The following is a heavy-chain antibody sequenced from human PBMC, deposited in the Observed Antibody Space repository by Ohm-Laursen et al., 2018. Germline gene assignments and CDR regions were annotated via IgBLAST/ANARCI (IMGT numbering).Heavy chain of an antibody. CDR3: ARYTAPKYYYGMDV. D-gene: IGHD1-1*01. Sequence: SDTLSLTCAVYGGSFSGYYWSWIRQPPGKGLEWIGEINHSGSTNYNPSLKSRVTISVDTSKNQFSLKVSSVTAADTAVYYCARYTAPKYYYGMDVWGQGTTVTVSS. V-gene: IGHV4-34*01. J-gene: IGHJ6*02. CDR1: GGSFSGYY. CDR2: INHSGST.